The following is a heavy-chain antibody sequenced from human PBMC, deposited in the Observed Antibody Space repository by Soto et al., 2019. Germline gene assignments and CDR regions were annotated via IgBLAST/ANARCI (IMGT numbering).Heavy chain of an antibody. CDR2: IYWDDDK. J-gene: IGHJ5*02. Sequence: QITLKESGPTLVQPPQTLTLTCTFSGFSLSTSGVGVGWIRQPPGKALEWLALIYWDDDKSYRPSLKSRLTITENTAKNQVVLTVTNMDPVHTATYYYAHRRGYCSGGSCYSICSDPWGQGTLVAVSS. CDR1: GFSLSTSGVG. V-gene: IGHV2-5*02. CDR3: AHRRGYCSGGSCYSICSDP. D-gene: IGHD2-15*01.